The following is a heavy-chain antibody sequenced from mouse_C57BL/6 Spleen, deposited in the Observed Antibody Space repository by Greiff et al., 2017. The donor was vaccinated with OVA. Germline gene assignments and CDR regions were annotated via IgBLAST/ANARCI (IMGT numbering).Heavy chain of an antibody. Sequence: VHLVESGAELVRPGASVKLSCKASGYTFTDYYINWVKQRPGQGLEWIARIYPGSGNTYYNEKFKGKATLTAEKSSSTAYMQRSSLTSEDSAVYFCARSGYYGSSPFSYWGQGTLVTVSA. J-gene: IGHJ3*01. CDR1: GYTFTDYY. V-gene: IGHV1-76*01. CDR2: IYPGSGNT. CDR3: ARSGYYGSSPFSY. D-gene: IGHD1-1*01.